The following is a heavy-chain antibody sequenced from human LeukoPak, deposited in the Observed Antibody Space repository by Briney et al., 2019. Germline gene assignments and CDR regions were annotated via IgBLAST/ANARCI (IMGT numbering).Heavy chain of an antibody. CDR2: ISWNSGSI. CDR3: ARDQYDTWSRRGNFDS. J-gene: IGHJ4*02. D-gene: IGHD3-3*01. V-gene: IGHV3-9*01. CDR1: GFTFDDYA. Sequence: GGSLRLSCAASGFTFDDYAMHWVRQAPGKGLGWVSGISWNSGSIGYADSVKGRFTISRDNTKNSLYLQMNSLRVEDTAVFYCARDQYDTWSRRGNFDSWGQGTLVIVSS.